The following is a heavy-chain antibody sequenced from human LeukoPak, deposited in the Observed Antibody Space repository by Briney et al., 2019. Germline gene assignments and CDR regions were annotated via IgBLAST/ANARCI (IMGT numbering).Heavy chain of an antibody. V-gene: IGHV4-39*01. CDR2: IYYSGST. CDR1: GGSISSSSYY. J-gene: IGHJ4*02. D-gene: IGHD3-22*01. CDR3: ARPRYYDSSGLYYFDY. Sequence: SETLSLTCTVSGGSISSSSYYWGWIRQPPGKGLEWIGRIYYSGSTYYNPSLKSRVTISVDTSKNQFSLKLSSVTAADTAVYYCARPRYYDSSGLYYFDYWGQGTLVTVSS.